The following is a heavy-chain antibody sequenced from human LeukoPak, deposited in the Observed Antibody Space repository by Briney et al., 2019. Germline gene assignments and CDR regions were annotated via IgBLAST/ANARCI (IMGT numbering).Heavy chain of an antibody. CDR1: GGSISSSGYY. D-gene: IGHD4-17*01. Sequence: SETLSLTCTVSGGSISSSGYYWGWIRQPPGKGLEWIGSIYYSGSTYYNPSLKSRVTISVDTSKNQFSLKLSSVTAADTAVYYCARNFRNDYGDYRRVNARCSAFDIWGQGTMVTVSS. J-gene: IGHJ3*02. V-gene: IGHV4-39*01. CDR2: IYYSGST. CDR3: ARNFRNDYGDYRRVNARCSAFDI.